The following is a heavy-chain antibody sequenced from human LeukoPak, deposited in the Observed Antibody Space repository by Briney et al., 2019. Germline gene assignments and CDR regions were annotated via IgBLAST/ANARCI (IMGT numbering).Heavy chain of an antibody. D-gene: IGHD3-10*02. V-gene: IGHV3-11*04. CDR3: AELGITMIGGV. CDR2: ISRSGSTK. CDR1: GFTFSDYN. J-gene: IGHJ6*04. Sequence: GGSLRLSYAASGFTFSDYNMRWIRQAPGKGLEWVSSISRSGSTKYYADSVKGRFTISRDNAKNSLFLQMNSLRAEDTAVYYCAELGITMIGGVWGKGTTVTISS.